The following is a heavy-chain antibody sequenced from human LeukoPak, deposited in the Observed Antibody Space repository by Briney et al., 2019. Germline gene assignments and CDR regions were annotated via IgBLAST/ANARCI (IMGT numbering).Heavy chain of an antibody. J-gene: IGHJ4*02. D-gene: IGHD4-17*01. CDR2: ISGSGGST. CDR1: GFTFSSYA. V-gene: IGHV3-23*01. Sequence: SGGSLRLSCAASGFTFSSYAMSWVRQAPGKGLEWVSAISGSGGSTYYADSVKGRFTISRDNSENTLYLQMNSLRAEDTAVYYCAKDRVTVTSFSISDYWGQGTLVTVSS. CDR3: AKDRVTVTSFSISDY.